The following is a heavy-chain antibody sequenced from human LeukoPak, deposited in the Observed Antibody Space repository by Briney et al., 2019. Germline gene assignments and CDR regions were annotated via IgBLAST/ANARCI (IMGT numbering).Heavy chain of an antibody. CDR1: GFTFGSYW. D-gene: IGHD6-13*01. J-gene: IGHJ5*02. V-gene: IGHV3-7*01. CDR3: ARGRGIAEWFDP. Sequence: GGSLRLSCAASGFTFGSYWMSWVRQAPGKGLEWVANIKQDGSEKYYVDSVMGRFTISRDNAKNSLYLQMNSLRAEDTAVYYCARGRGIAEWFDPWGQGTLVTVSS. CDR2: IKQDGSEK.